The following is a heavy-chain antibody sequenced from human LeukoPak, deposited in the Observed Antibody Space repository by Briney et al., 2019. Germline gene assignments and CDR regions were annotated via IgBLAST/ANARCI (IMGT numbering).Heavy chain of an antibody. CDR3: AKSGGYGLVDY. V-gene: IGHV4-39*01. Sequence: SETLSLTCAVSGASISGSGYYWGWIRQPPGKGLEWIGNIYYSGSTYYNASLQSRVTISIDMSKNEFSLRLNSVTAADTAMYYCAKSGGYGLVDYWGQGTLVTVSS. CDR2: IYYSGST. CDR1: GASISGSGYY. J-gene: IGHJ4*02. D-gene: IGHD1-26*01.